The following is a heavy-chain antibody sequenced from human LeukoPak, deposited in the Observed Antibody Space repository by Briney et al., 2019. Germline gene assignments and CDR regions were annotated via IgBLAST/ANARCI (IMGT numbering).Heavy chain of an antibody. D-gene: IGHD3-22*01. J-gene: IGHJ4*02. CDR1: GFTFSSYA. V-gene: IGHV3-23*01. CDR3: AKDPSRYYYDSSGPLAD. CDR2: ISGSGGST. Sequence: GGSLRLSCAASGFTFSSYAMSWVRQAPGKGLEWVSAISGSGGSTYYADSVKGRFTISRDNSKNTLYLQMNSLRAEDTAVYYCAKDPSRYYYDSSGPLADWGQGTLVTVSS.